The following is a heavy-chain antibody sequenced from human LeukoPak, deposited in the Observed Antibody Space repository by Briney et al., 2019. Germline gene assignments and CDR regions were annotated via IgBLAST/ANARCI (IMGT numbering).Heavy chain of an antibody. CDR3: TTSYPNHDFDY. CDR1: GFTFSSYW. V-gene: IGHV3-15*01. J-gene: IGHJ4*02. CDR2: IKSKTDGGTT. Sequence: PGGSLRLSCAASGFTFSSYWMSWVRQAPGKGLEWVGRIKSKTDGGTTDYAAPVKGRFTISRDDSKNTLYLQMNSLKTEDTAVYYRTTSYPNHDFDYWGQGTLVTVSS. D-gene: IGHD1-14*01.